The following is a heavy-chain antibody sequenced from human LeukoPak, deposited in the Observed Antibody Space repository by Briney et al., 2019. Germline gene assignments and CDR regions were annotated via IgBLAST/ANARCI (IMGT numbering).Heavy chain of an antibody. CDR1: GFTFGGYG. CDR3: TRYNNDHIDY. J-gene: IGHJ4*02. D-gene: IGHD1-14*01. V-gene: IGHV3-33*01. CDR2: IAYHGSRA. Sequence: PGRSLRLSCAGAGFTFGGYGMHWFRQTPGKGLEWVAVIAYHGSRAFYADSVKGRFTISRDNSKNTMSVQMDDLRAEGTAVYYCTRYNNDHIDYWGQGTLVTVSS.